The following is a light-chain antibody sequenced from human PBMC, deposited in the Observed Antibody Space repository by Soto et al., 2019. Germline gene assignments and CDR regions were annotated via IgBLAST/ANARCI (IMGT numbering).Light chain of an antibody. CDR3: QPMTSAPVV. J-gene: IGKJ5*01. V-gene: IGKV1-13*02. CDR2: EAH. CDR1: QGISSA. Sequence: AIQLTPSPSSLPASVGDRVTISCRASQGISSALAWYQQKPGEPPKLLINEAHNLERGVPSRFSGSGSGTDFALTIRSLHPEDFATYYCQPMTSAPVVFGQGTRLEIK.